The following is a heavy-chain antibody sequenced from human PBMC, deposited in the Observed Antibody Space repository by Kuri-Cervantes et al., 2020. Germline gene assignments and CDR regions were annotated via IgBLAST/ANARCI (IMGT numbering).Heavy chain of an antibody. Sequence: SVKVSCKASGGTFSSYAISWVRQAPEQGLEWMGGIIPIFGTANYAQKFQGRVTITTDESTSTAYMELSSLRSEDTAVYYCARDSESSSSFFYWGQGTLVTVSS. D-gene: IGHD6-6*01. CDR2: IIPIFGTA. CDR1: GGTFSSYA. J-gene: IGHJ4*02. V-gene: IGHV1-69*05. CDR3: ARDSESSSSFFY.